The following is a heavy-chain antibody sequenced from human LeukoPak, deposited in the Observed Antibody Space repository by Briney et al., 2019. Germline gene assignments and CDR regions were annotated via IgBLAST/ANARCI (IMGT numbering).Heavy chain of an antibody. CDR3: ARGGDFWSGSDAFDI. J-gene: IGHJ3*02. V-gene: IGHV3-21*01. Sequence: GGSLRLSCAASGFTFSSYSMNWVRQAPGRGLEWVSSISDDSNYIYYADSVKGRFTISRDNSKNTLYLQMNSLRAEDTAVYYCARGGDFWSGSDAFDIWGQGTMVTVSS. CDR1: GFTFSSYS. CDR2: ISDDSNYI. D-gene: IGHD3-3*01.